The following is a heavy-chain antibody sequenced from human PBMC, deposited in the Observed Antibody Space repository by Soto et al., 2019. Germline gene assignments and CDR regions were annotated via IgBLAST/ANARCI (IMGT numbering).Heavy chain of an antibody. CDR3: ATSASGIYPDFGF. CDR1: GFTFTSSV. V-gene: IGHV1-58*02. D-gene: IGHD3-10*01. J-gene: IGHJ4*02. Sequence: QLQLVQSGPEGKKPGTSVKVSCKASGFTFTSSVMQWMRQARGQRLEWIGWIVVVSGNTNYAQKFQERVTITSDGSTSTAYMDLSSLRSEDTAVYYCATSASGIYPDFGFWGQGTLVTVSS. CDR2: IVVVSGNT.